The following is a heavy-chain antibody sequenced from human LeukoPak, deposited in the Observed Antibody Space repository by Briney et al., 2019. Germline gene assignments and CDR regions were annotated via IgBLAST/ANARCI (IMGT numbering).Heavy chain of an antibody. V-gene: IGHV3-53*01. D-gene: IGHD2-2*01. CDR2: IYSGGST. J-gene: IGHJ6*04. CDR1: GFTVSSNY. CDR3: ARTSSTSAFSGMDV. Sequence: GGSLRLSCAASGFTVSSNYMSWVRQAPGKGLEWVSVIYSGGSTYYADSVKGRFTISRDNSKNTLYLQMNSLRAEDTAVYYCARTSSTSAFSGMDVWGKGTTVTVSS.